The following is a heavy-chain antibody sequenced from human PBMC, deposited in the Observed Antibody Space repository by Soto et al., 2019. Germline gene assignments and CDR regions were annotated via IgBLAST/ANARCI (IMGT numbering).Heavy chain of an antibody. CDR3: VRDQQWLLPVPLNFDY. D-gene: IGHD6-19*01. CDR2: ISAFNGET. CDR1: GFTFSDYG. V-gene: IGHV1-18*01. J-gene: IGHJ4*02. Sequence: ASVKVSCKASGFTFSDYGFSWVRQAPGRGLEWMGWISAFNGETNYTQKSEGRVATTTDAATTTAYMELRSLTVGDTAVYYCVRDQQWLLPVPLNFDYWGQGTVVT.